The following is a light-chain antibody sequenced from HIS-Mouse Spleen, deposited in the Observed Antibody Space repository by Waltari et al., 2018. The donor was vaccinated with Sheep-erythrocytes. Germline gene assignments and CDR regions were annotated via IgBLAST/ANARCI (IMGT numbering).Light chain of an antibody. Sequence: YELTQPPSVSVSTGQTASIPCSGDKLGDKYACWYQLNPGQSPVLVIYQASTRPSGIPERFSGSNSGNTATLTISGTQAMDEADYYCQAWDSSTAVFGGGTKLTVL. V-gene: IGLV3-1*01. CDR2: QAS. CDR1: KLGDKY. CDR3: QAWDSSTAV. J-gene: IGLJ2*01.